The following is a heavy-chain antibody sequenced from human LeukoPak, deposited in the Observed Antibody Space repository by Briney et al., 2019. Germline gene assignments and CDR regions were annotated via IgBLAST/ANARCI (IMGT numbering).Heavy chain of an antibody. J-gene: IGHJ3*01. CDR3: TTGYASDWNA. Sequence: GGSLRLSCAASGFTFSRAWINWVREAPGKGREWVGHVTMKSDGGTTNYAAPVKGRFTISRDDSKSYLQMNSLKTEDTALYYCTTGYASDWNAWGQGTMVTVSS. D-gene: IGHD6-19*01. CDR2: VTMKSDGGTT. CDR1: GFTFSRAW. V-gene: IGHV3-15*01.